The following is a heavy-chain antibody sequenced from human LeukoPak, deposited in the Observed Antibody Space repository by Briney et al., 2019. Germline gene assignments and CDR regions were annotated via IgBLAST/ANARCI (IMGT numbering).Heavy chain of an antibody. J-gene: IGHJ4*02. CDR1: GFVFSNYW. CDR3: GRDLSWGSTDY. D-gene: IGHD3-16*01. CDR2: INPDGSSI. Sequence: GGSLRLSCAASGFVFSNYWMYWVRQAPGRGLVWVSRINPDGSSIGYADFVRGRFTISRDNAKNTLFLQMNSLTVEDTAMYYCGRDLSWGSTDYWGQGTLVTVSS. V-gene: IGHV3-74*01.